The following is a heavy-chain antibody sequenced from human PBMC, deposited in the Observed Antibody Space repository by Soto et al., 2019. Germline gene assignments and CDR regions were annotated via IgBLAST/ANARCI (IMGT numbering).Heavy chain of an antibody. D-gene: IGHD6-13*01. CDR1: GFTFSSYG. CDR2: ISYDGSNK. V-gene: IGHV3-30*18. CDR3: AKESHSSWYFPGRYYYYYGMDV. J-gene: IGHJ6*02. Sequence: PGGSLRLSCAASGFTFSSYGMHWVRQAPGKGLEWVAVISYDGSNKYYADSVKGRFTISRDNSKNTLYLQMNSLRAEDTAVYYCAKESHSSWYFPGRYYYYYGMDVWGQGTTVTVS.